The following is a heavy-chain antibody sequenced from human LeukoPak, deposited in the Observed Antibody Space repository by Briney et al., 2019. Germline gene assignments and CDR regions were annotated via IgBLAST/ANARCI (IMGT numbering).Heavy chain of an antibody. Sequence: SVKVSCKASGGTFSSYAISWVRQAPGQGLEWMGGIIPIFGTANYAQKFQGRVTITTDESTSTAYMELSSLRSEDTAVYYCATRMTTVTTPRSDYFDYWGQGTLVTVSS. D-gene: IGHD4-17*01. CDR1: GGTFSSYA. V-gene: IGHV1-69*05. CDR2: IIPIFGTA. CDR3: ATRMTTVTTPRSDYFDY. J-gene: IGHJ4*02.